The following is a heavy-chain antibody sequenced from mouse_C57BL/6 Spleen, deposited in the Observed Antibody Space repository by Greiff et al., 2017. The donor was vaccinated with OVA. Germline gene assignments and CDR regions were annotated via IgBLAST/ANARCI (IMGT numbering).Heavy chain of an antibody. Sequence: SGAELVRPGASVKLSCKASGYTFTDYYINWVKQRPGQGLEWIARIYPGSGNTYYNEKFKGKATLTAEKSSSTAYMQLSSLTSEDSAVYFCAFTTVDYWYFDVWGTGTTVTVSS. CDR2: IYPGSGNT. D-gene: IGHD1-1*01. CDR1: GYTFTDYY. CDR3: AFTTVDYWYFDV. J-gene: IGHJ1*03. V-gene: IGHV1-76*01.